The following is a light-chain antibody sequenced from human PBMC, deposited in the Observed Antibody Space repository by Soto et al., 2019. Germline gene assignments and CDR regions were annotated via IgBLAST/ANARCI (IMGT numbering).Light chain of an antibody. J-gene: IGKJ1*01. CDR3: QQYNNWPRT. CDR2: GAS. V-gene: IGKV3-15*01. Sequence: EIVMTQSVATLSVSPGERATLSFRSSQRPSSTLAWYKQTPGQAPRLLIYGASTSATGIPARFSGSGSGTEFTLTISSLQSEDFAVYYCQQYNNWPRTFGQGTKV. CDR1: QRPSST.